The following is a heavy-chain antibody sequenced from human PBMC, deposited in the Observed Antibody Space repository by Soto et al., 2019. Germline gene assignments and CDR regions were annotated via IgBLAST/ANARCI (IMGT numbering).Heavy chain of an antibody. J-gene: IGHJ3*02. CDR1: GGSISSGYYY. Sequence: SETLSLTCTVSGGSISSGYYYWSWIRQPPGKGLEWIGYIYYSGSTYYNPSLKSRVTISVDKSKNQFSLKLSSVTAAATAVYYCARYFDRRVYDFWSGYPPAFEIWGQGTMVTVSS. V-gene: IGHV4-30-4*01. CDR2: IYYSGST. D-gene: IGHD3-3*01. CDR3: ARYFDRRVYDFWSGYPPAFEI.